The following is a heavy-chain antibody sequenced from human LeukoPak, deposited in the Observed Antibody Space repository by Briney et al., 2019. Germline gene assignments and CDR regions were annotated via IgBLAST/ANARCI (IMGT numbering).Heavy chain of an antibody. CDR3: ARDRGSQPFIDY. CDR2: ISGSGGST. CDR1: GFTFSSYG. V-gene: IGHV3-23*01. D-gene: IGHD1-26*01. Sequence: GGSLRLSCAASGFTFSSYGMSWVRQAPGKGLEWVSAISGSGGSTYYADSVKGRFTISRGNSKNTLYLQMNSLRAEDTAVYYCARDRGSQPFIDYWGQGTLVTVSS. J-gene: IGHJ4*02.